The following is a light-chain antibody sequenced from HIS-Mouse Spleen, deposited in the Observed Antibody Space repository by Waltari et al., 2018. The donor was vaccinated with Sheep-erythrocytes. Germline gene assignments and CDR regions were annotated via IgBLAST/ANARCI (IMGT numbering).Light chain of an antibody. J-gene: IGLJ3*02. Sequence: QSALTQPPSASGSPGQSVTISCTGTSSEVGGYNYVSWYQQHQGKAPKLMIYEVSKRPSGVPDGFSGSKSGNTASLTVSGLQAEDEADYYCSSYAGSNNWVFGGGTKLTVL. CDR3: SSYAGSNNWV. CDR1: SSEVGGYNY. CDR2: EVS. V-gene: IGLV2-8*01.